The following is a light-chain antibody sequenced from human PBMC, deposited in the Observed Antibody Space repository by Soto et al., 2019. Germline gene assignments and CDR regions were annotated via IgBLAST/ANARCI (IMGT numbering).Light chain of an antibody. CDR2: EVS. V-gene: IGLV2-8*01. CDR3: SSYAGSNIPVV. Sequence: QSALTQPPSASGSPGQSVTISCTGTSSGVGGYNCVSWYQQHPGKAPKLMIYEVSKRPSGVPDRFSGSKSGNTASLTVSGLQAEDEADYYCSSYAGSNIPVVFGGGTKRTVL. J-gene: IGLJ2*01. CDR1: SSGVGGYNC.